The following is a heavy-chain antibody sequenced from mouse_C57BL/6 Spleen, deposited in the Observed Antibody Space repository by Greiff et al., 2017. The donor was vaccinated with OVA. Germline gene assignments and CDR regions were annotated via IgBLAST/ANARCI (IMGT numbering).Heavy chain of an antibody. CDR1: GYTFTSYW. CDR2: IDPSDSYT. CDR3: ARSDGIYYAMDY. V-gene: IGHV1-59*01. J-gene: IGHJ4*01. Sequence: QVQLQQPGAELVRPGTSVKLSCTASGYTFTSYWMHWVKQRPGQGLEWIGVIDPSDSYTNYNQKFKGKATLTVDTSSSTAYMQLSSLTSEDSAVYYCARSDGIYYAMDYWGQGTSVTVSS.